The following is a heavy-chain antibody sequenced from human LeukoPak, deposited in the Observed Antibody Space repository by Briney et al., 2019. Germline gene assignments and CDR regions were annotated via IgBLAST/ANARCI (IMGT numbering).Heavy chain of an antibody. CDR2: INHSGST. Sequence: SETLSLTCAVYGGSFSGYYWSWIRQPPRKGLEWIGEINHSGSTNYNPSLKSRVTISVDTSKNQFSLKLSSVTAADTAVYYCARSFGVVTIDAFDIWGQGTMVTVSS. J-gene: IGHJ3*02. D-gene: IGHD3-3*01. CDR3: ARSFGVVTIDAFDI. V-gene: IGHV4-34*01. CDR1: GGSFSGYY.